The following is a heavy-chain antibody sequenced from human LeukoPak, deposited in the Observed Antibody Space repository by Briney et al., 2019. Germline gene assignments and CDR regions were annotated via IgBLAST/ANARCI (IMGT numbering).Heavy chain of an antibody. CDR3: AKVVVGATTPWDFDY. J-gene: IGHJ4*02. CDR2: IRYDGSNK. CDR1: GFTFSSYW. D-gene: IGHD1-26*01. Sequence: GGSLRLSCAASGFTFSSYWMHWVRQAPGKGLEWVAFIRYDGSNKYYADSVKGRFTISRDNSKNTLYLQMNSLRAEDTAVYYCAKVVVGATTPWDFDYWGQGTLVTVSS. V-gene: IGHV3-30*02.